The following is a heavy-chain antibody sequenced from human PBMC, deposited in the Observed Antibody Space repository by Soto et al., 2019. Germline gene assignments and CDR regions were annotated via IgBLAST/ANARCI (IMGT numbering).Heavy chain of an antibody. CDR2: IYAGGET. J-gene: IGHJ4*02. D-gene: IGHD7-27*01. CDR1: GFIVSKYY. V-gene: IGHV3-53*01. CDR3: VRDLGGHNWGSSYFDS. Sequence: HPGGSLRLSCVASGFIVSKYYMSWVRQAPAKGLEWVSVIYAGGETFYADSVKGRFIISRDNSENTLYLQMNSLRAEDTAVYYCVRDLGGHNWGSSYFDSWGLGTLVTVSS.